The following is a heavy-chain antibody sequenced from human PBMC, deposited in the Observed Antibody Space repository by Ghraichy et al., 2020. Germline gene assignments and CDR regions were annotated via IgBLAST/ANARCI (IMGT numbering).Heavy chain of an antibody. V-gene: IGHV3-11*06. CDR1: GFTFSDYY. CDR3: ARVIAISGNWFDP. J-gene: IGHJ5*02. D-gene: IGHD3-9*01. Sequence: GGSLRLSCAASGFTFSDYYMAWIRQAPGKGLECISYISGSSNYINYPDSVKGRFTVSRDNAKKSLYLQMNSLRAEDTGIYYCARVIAISGNWFDPWGQGALVTVSS. CDR2: ISGSSNYI.